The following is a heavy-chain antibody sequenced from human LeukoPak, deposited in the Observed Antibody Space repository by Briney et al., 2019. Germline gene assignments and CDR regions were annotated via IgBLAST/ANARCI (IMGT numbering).Heavy chain of an antibody. V-gene: IGHV3-21*01. Sequence: GGSLRLSCAASGFTFSSYSMNWVRQAPGKGLGWVSSISSSSSYIYYADSVKGRFTISRDNAKNSLYLQMNSLRAEDTAVYYCARGYSSGWYSNDAFDIWGQGTMVTVSS. CDR1: GFTFSSYS. CDR2: ISSSSSYI. J-gene: IGHJ3*02. D-gene: IGHD6-19*01. CDR3: ARGYSSGWYSNDAFDI.